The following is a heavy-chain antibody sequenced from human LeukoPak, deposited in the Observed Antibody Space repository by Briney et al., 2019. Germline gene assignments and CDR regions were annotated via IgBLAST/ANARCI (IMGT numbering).Heavy chain of an antibody. CDR2: INPNSGGT. Sequence: ASVEVSCKASGYTFTGYYMHWVRQAPGQGLEWMGWINPNSGGTNYAQKFQGRVTMTRDTSISTAYMGLGSLRSDDTAVYYCARSGAYGSGSYLSYWGQGTLVTVSS. J-gene: IGHJ4*02. V-gene: IGHV1-2*02. CDR1: GYTFTGYY. CDR3: ARSGAYGSGSYLSY. D-gene: IGHD3-10*01.